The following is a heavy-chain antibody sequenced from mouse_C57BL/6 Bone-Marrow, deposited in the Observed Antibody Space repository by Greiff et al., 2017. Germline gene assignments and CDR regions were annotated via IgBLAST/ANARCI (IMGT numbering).Heavy chain of an antibody. D-gene: IGHD2-4*01. CDR2: IYPGSGST. J-gene: IGHJ1*03. V-gene: IGHV1-55*01. CDR1: GYTFTSYW. Sequence: QVQLQQSGAELVKPGASVKMSCKASGYTFTSYWITWVKQRPGQGLEWIGDIYPGSGSTNYNEKFKSKATLTVDTSSSTAYMQLSSLTSEDSAVYYCARFLYDYDGYWYFDVWGTGTTVTVSS. CDR3: ARFLYDYDGYWYFDV.